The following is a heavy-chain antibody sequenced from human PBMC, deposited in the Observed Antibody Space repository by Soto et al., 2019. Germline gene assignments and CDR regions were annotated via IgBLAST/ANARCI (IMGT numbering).Heavy chain of an antibody. CDR3: TIELSTYNWFDP. CDR1: GYSFIDYY. D-gene: IGHD3-10*01. Sequence: ASVKVSCKAFGYSFIDYYIHWVRQAPGQGLEWMGWINPKSGASNYTQKFQGRVNMTGDTSLSAAYMELSSLTADDTAVYYCTIELSTYNWFDPWGQGTQVTGLL. J-gene: IGHJ5*02. CDR2: INPKSGAS. V-gene: IGHV1-2*02.